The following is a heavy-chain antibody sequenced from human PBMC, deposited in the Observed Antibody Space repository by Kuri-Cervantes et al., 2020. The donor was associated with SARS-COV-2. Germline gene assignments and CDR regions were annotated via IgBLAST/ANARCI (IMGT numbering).Heavy chain of an antibody. J-gene: IGHJ5*02. CDR1: GYTFTGYH. D-gene: IGHD3-3*01. Sequence: ASVKVSCKASGYTFTGYHMHWVRQAPGQGLEWMGWINPNSGGTNYAQKFQGRVTMTRDTSISTAYMELRSLRSDDTAVYYCARSVREYDFWSGYPNWFDPWGQGTLVTVSS. CDR2: INPNSGGT. CDR3: ARSVREYDFWSGYPNWFDP. V-gene: IGHV1-2*02.